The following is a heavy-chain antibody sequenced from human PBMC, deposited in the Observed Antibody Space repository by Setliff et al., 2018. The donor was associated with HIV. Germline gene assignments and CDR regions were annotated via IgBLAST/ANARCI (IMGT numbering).Heavy chain of an antibody. CDR3: ARAAAGNTGPFDL. V-gene: IGHV4-59*10. Sequence: SETLSLTCAVYGGSFSAYYWGWIRQPPGKGLEWIGRLYTSGSTKYNPSLKSRVTMSVDTSKNQVSLRLISVTAADTALYYCARAAAGNTGPFDLWGQGSPVTVSS. CDR1: GGSFSAYY. D-gene: IGHD4-17*01. J-gene: IGHJ4*02. CDR2: LYTSGST.